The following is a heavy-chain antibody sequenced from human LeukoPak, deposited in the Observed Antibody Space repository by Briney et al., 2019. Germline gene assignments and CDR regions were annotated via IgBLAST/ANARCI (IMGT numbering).Heavy chain of an antibody. J-gene: IGHJ4*02. CDR3: ATGFLGWPQSIDY. V-gene: IGHV3-30*04. CDR1: GFTFSSYA. D-gene: IGHD5-24*01. CDR2: ISYDGSNK. Sequence: GGSLRLSCAASGFTFSSYAMHWVRQAPGKGLEWVAVISYDGSNKYHADSVKGRFTISRDNSKNTLYLQMNSLKSEDTAVYYCATGFLGWPQSIDYWGLGTLLTVSS.